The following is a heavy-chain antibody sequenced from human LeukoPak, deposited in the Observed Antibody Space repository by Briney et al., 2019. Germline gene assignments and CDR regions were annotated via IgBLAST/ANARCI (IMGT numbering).Heavy chain of an antibody. CDR2: IRHDGSYK. V-gene: IGHV3-30*02. CDR3: ARDGSGSYPPLDY. CDR1: GFTFSTYG. J-gene: IGHJ4*02. D-gene: IGHD3-10*01. Sequence: GGSLRLSCAASGFTFSTYGMHWVRQAPGKGLEWVAFIRHDGSYKYFQDSVKGRFTISRDNSKNTLYLQMNSLRAEDTAVYYCARDGSGSYPPLDYWGQGTLVTASS.